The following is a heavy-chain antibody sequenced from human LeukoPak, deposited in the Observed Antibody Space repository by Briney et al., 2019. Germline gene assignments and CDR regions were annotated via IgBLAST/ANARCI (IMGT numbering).Heavy chain of an antibody. CDR3: ARDRPSRCYDSSGYPSDY. D-gene: IGHD3-22*01. Sequence: PGGSLRLSCAASGFTFSSYAMHWVRQAPGKGLEWVAVISYDGSNKYYADSVKGRFTISRDNSKNTLYLQMNSLRAEDTAVYYCARDRPSRCYDSSGYPSDYWGQGTLVTVSS. V-gene: IGHV3-30*04. CDR1: GFTFSSYA. J-gene: IGHJ4*02. CDR2: ISYDGSNK.